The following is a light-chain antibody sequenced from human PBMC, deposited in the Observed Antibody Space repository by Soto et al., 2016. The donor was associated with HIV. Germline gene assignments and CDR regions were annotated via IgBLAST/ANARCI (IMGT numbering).Light chain of an antibody. CDR3: QVWDSSTDYSGV. CDR1: NIGTKS. CDR2: NDN. V-gene: IGLV3-21*01. J-gene: IGLJ3*02. Sequence: SYVLTQPPSVSVAPGKTARLTCGGNNIGTKSVHWYQQKPGQAPLLVVYNDNDRPSGIPERFSGSNSGNTAILTISRVGAGDEADYHCQVWDSSTDYSGVFGGGTKLTVL.